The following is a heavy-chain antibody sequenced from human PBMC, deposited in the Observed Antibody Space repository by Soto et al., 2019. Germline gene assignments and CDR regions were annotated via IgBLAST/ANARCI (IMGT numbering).Heavy chain of an antibody. V-gene: IGHV3-7*05. J-gene: IGHJ6*02. D-gene: IGHD5-18*01. CDR3: ARDGSTSWYSYDYHGMDV. CDR2: INQDGSEK. CDR1: GFTFRTYW. Sequence: EVQLVESGGGLVQPGGSLRLSCGASGFTFRTYWLSWVRQVPGKGLEWVANINQDGSEKNYVDSVKGRFTISRDNAKNSLYLQMISLRAADTALYYCARDGSTSWYSYDYHGMDVWGQGTTVTVSS.